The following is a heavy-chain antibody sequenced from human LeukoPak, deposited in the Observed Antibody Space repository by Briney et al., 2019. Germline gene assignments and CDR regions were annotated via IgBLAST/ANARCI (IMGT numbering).Heavy chain of an antibody. V-gene: IGHV4-38-2*02. D-gene: IGHD3-10*01. CDR3: ARSLFGEVLYYWFDP. Sequence: SETVSLTCTVSGYSISYGYYWGWVPQPPGEGLGWIGRIYRGGSTYYNPPLKVRVTRAVDTSKNQFSLKLSSFTDAAPAVYYRARSLFGEVLYYWFDPWGPGNLVNGSS. CDR2: IYRGGST. CDR1: GYSISYGYY. J-gene: IGHJ5*01.